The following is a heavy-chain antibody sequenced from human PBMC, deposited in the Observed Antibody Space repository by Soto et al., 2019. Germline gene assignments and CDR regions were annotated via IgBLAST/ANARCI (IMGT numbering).Heavy chain of an antibody. CDR2: ISYDGSNK. J-gene: IGHJ6*02. CDR3: ARPEVDYYGSGSYFYYYYYYGMDV. V-gene: IGHV3-30-3*01. Sequence: LRLSCAASGFTFSSYAMHWVRQAPGKGLEWVAVISYDGSNKYYADSVKGRFTISRDNSKNTLYLQMNSLRAEDTAVYYCARPEVDYYGSGSYFYYYYYYGMDVWGQGTTVTVSS. CDR1: GFTFSSYA. D-gene: IGHD3-10*01.